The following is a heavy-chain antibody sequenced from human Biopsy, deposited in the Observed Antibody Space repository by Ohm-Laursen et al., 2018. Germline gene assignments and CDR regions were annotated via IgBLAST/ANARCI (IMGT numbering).Heavy chain of an antibody. CDR1: GFNFNHYA. Sequence: FLRLSCTASGFNFNHYAMQWVRQVPGKGLEWVSSISWSNDNIHYADSVKGRFTISRDNAKNSLYLQMNSLRAEDTAFYYCAKVRKGFGESGSQYNSDMGVWGQGTTVTVSS. CDR3: AKVRKGFGESGSQYNSDMGV. D-gene: IGHD3-10*01. J-gene: IGHJ6*02. CDR2: ISWSNDNI. V-gene: IGHV3-9*01.